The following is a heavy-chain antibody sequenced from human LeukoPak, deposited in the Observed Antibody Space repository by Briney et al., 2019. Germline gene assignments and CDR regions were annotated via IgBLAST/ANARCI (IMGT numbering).Heavy chain of an antibody. Sequence: PGGSLRLSCAASGFTFSSYSMNWVRQAPGKGLEWVSSISSSSSYIYYADSVKGRFTISRDNAQNSLYLQMNSLRAEDTAVYYCARPELRGFAPNYWGQGTLVTVSS. V-gene: IGHV3-21*01. CDR3: ARPELRGFAPNY. D-gene: IGHD1-7*01. CDR2: ISSSSSYI. J-gene: IGHJ4*02. CDR1: GFTFSSYS.